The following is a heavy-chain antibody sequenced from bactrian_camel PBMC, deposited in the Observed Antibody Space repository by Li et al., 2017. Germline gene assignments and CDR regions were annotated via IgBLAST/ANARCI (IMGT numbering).Heavy chain of an antibody. CDR2: IYSDGSNT. CDR3: ATVAGTFSDDYARARAYVY. J-gene: IGHJ4*01. D-gene: IGHD4*01. V-gene: IGHV3S6*01. Sequence: LVQPGGSLRLSCVASGFTVSSFWMSWVRQAPGRGLQWVSSIYSDGSNTYYAESVKGRFTISRDNAKNTVYLQMNSLKSEDTALYYCATVAGTFSDDYARARAYVYWGQGTQVTVS. CDR1: GFTVSSFW.